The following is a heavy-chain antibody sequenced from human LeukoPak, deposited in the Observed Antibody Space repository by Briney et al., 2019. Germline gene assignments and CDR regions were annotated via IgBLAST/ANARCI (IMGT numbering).Heavy chain of an antibody. D-gene: IGHD7-27*01. Sequence: PGGSLRLSCAASGFTFSSYAMSWVRQAPGKGLEWVAVISYDGSNKYYADSVKGRFTISRDNSKNTLYLQMNSLRAEDTAVYYCARDGPAGDPGVWYYFDYWGQGTLVTVSS. CDR1: GFTFSSYA. CDR3: ARDGPAGDPGVWYYFDY. J-gene: IGHJ4*02. CDR2: ISYDGSNK. V-gene: IGHV3-30-3*01.